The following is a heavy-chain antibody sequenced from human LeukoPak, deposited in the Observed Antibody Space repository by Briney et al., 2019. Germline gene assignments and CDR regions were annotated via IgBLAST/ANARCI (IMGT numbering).Heavy chain of an antibody. CDR3: ARPLRNTYCSGGSCYENWFDP. CDR1: GYTFTSYG. CDR2: ISAYNGNT. V-gene: IGHV1-18*01. J-gene: IGHJ5*02. Sequence: ASVKVSCKASGYTFTSYGISWVRQAPGQGLEWMGWISAYNGNTNYAQKLQGRVTMTTDTSTSTAYMELRSLRSDDTAVYYCARPLRNTYCSGGSCYENWFDPWGQGTLVTVSS. D-gene: IGHD2-15*01.